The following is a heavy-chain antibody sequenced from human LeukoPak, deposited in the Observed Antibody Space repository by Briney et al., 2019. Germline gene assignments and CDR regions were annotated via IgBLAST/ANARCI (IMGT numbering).Heavy chain of an antibody. CDR3: ARVGSYYYVDY. CDR1: GGSISSYY. D-gene: IGHD3-10*01. CDR2: IYYSGST. J-gene: IGHJ4*02. V-gene: IGHV4-59*01. Sequence: SETLSLTCTVSGGSISSYYWNWIRQPPGKGLEWIGYIYYSGSTNYNPSLKSRVTISLDTSKNQFSLKLSSVTAADTAVYYCARVGSYYYVDYWGQGTLVTVSS.